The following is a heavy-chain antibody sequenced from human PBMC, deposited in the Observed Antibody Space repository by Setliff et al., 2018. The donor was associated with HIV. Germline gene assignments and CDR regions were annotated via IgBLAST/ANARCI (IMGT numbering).Heavy chain of an antibody. J-gene: IGHJ3*02. CDR3: ARVPLGERAFDI. CDR1: GGFISSSSYY. V-gene: IGHV4-39*07. D-gene: IGHD3-16*01. Sequence: SETLSLTCTVSGGFISSSSYYWGWIRQPPGKGLEWIGSIHYSGSTYYNPSLKRRVTISVDTSKNQFSLKLSSVTAADTAVYYCARVPLGERAFDIWGQGTMVTV. CDR2: IHYSGST.